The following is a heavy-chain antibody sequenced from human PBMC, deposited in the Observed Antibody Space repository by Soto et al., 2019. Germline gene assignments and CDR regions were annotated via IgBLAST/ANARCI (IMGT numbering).Heavy chain of an antibody. V-gene: IGHV3-23*01. CDR2: ISGSGDRT. J-gene: IGHJ4*02. CDR1: GFSFSSYA. Sequence: PGGSLRLSCEVSGFSFSSYAMSWVRQAPGKGLEWVSVISGSGDRTLYADSVKGRFTISRDNSKHTVYLQMNSLRVEDTAVNYCTKGAVGAPYYTINAQEYWDRGSRVSVCS. CDR3: TKGAVGAPYYTINAQEY. D-gene: IGHD2-2*02.